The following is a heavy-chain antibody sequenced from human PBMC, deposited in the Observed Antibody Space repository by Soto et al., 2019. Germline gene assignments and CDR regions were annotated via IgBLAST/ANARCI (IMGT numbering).Heavy chain of an antibody. D-gene: IGHD6-13*01. CDR1: GYTFTSYY. V-gene: IGHV1-46*01. J-gene: IGHJ4*02. CDR2: INPSGGST. CDR3: AREGYSSHWYGVESDY. Sequence: QVQLVQSGAEVKKPGASVKVSCKASGYTFTSYYMHWVRQAPGQGLEWMGVINPSGGSTGYAQKFKDRVTMTRDTSTSTVYMELSSLRSEDTAVYYCAREGYSSHWYGVESDYWGQGTLVTVSS.